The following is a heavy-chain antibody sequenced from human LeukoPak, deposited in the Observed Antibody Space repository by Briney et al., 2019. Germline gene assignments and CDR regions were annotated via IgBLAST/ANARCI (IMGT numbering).Heavy chain of an antibody. D-gene: IGHD3-22*01. V-gene: IGHV3-74*01. J-gene: IGHJ4*02. CDR2: INSDGSST. CDR3: ARARYYYDSSGTLED. Sequence: GGSLRLSCAASGFTFSSYAMHWVRQAPGKGLVWVSRINSDGSSTSYADSVKGRFTISRDNAKNTLYLQMNSLRAEDTAVYYCARARYYYDSSGTLEDWGQGTLVTVSS. CDR1: GFTFSSYA.